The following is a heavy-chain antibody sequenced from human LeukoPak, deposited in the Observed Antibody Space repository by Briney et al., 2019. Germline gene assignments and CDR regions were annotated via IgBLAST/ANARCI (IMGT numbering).Heavy chain of an antibody. CDR3: AKSEYDILTGSDFGY. CDR2: IRYDGSNK. CDR1: GYTFRHDW. Sequence: AGPLRLSCAPPGYTFRHDWLTWVRQAPAKGMQWVAFIRYDGSNKYYADAVKGRFTISRDNSKNTLYLQMNSLRAEDTAVYYCAKSEYDILTGSDFGYWGQGTLVTVSS. D-gene: IGHD3-9*01. J-gene: IGHJ4*02. V-gene: IGHV3-30*02.